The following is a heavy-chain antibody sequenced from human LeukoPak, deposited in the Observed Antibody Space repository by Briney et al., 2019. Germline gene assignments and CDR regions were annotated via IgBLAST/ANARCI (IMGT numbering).Heavy chain of an antibody. D-gene: IGHD1-26*01. V-gene: IGHV3-74*01. CDR2: FILDGSST. Sequence: PGGSPRLSCAASGFTFSNHWMHWVRQAPGKGLVWVSRFILDGSSTSYADSVRGRFTISRDNARNTLYLQMNSLRAEDTAVYYCARGFYSGRFDSWGQGTLVTVSS. CDR3: ARGFYSGRFDS. J-gene: IGHJ4*02. CDR1: GFTFSNHW.